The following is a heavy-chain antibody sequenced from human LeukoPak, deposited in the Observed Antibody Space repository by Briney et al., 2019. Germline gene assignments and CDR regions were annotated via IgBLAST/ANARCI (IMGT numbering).Heavy chain of an antibody. Sequence: ASVKVSCKASGYTFTSYDINWVRQATGQGLEWMGWMNPNSGNTGYAQKFQGRVTMTRNTSISTAYMELSSLRSEDTAVYYCARRLQGGYYDGSGYLAPWGQGTLVTVSS. CDR1: GYTFTSYD. D-gene: IGHD3-22*01. V-gene: IGHV1-8*01. CDR3: ARRLQGGYYDGSGYLAP. CDR2: MNPNSGNT. J-gene: IGHJ4*02.